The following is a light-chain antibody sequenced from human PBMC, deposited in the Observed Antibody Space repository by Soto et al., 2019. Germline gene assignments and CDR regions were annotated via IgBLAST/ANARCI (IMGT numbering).Light chain of an antibody. CDR2: LGS. J-gene: IGKJ2*01. V-gene: IGKV2-28*01. CDR1: QSLLHSNGYNY. CDR3: MQALQTPRT. Sequence: DIVMTQSPLSLPVTPGEPASISCRSSQSLLHSNGYNYLDWYLQKPRQSPQVLIYLGSNRSSGVPDRFSGSGSGTDSTLKISRVEAEDVGVYYCMQALQTPRTFGQGTKLEIK.